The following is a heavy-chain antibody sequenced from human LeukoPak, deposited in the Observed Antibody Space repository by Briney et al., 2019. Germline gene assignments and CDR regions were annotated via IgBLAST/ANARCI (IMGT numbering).Heavy chain of an antibody. D-gene: IGHD2-2*01. V-gene: IGHV1-2*02. CDR2: INPNSGGT. CDR3: ARDRVVVAAAFDY. J-gene: IGHJ4*02. CDR1: GCTFTPYL. Sequence: ASVNVSCKASGCTFTPYLMLGVRPAAGQEGAGMGWINPNSGGTTYAQKFKGRVTMTRDTSISTAHMELSRLRSDDTAVYYCARDRVVVAAAFDYWGQGTLVTVSS.